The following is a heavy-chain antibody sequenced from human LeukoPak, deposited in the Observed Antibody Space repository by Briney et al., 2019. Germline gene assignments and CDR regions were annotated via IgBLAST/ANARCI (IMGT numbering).Heavy chain of an antibody. J-gene: IGHJ3*02. CDR2: IYYSGST. CDR3: ARDGGMGSGSYEYAFDI. D-gene: IGHD1-26*01. V-gene: IGHV4-31*03. Sequence: SQTLSLTCTVSGVSISSGGYYWSWIRQHPGKGLEWIGYIYYSGSTYYNPSLKSRVTISVDTSKNPFSLKLSSVTAADTAVYYCARDGGMGSGSYEYAFDIWGQGTMVTVSS. CDR1: GVSISSGGYY.